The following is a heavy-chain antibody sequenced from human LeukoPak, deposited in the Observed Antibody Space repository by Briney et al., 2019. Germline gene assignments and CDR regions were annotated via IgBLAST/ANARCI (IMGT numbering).Heavy chain of an antibody. Sequence: GGSLRLSCAASGFTFSTYAMSWVRQAAGKGLEWVSNISGNGGRTYYADAVKGRFTISRDDSKNMLYLEMNSLRAEDTALYYCAKSGLDRFDYWGQGTLVTVSS. CDR2: ISGNGGRT. CDR3: AKSGLDRFDY. V-gene: IGHV3-23*01. J-gene: IGHJ4*02. D-gene: IGHD2-15*01. CDR1: GFTFSTYA.